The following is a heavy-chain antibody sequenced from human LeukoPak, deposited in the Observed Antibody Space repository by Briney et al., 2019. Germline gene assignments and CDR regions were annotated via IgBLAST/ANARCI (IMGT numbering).Heavy chain of an antibody. V-gene: IGHV4-34*01. CDR1: GGSFSGYY. J-gene: IGHJ4*02. CDR3: AKVGIAAAGTHEIDY. D-gene: IGHD6-13*01. CDR2: INQSGST. Sequence: SETLSLTCAVCGGSFSGYYWSWIRQPPGKGLEWVGEINQSGSTNYNPSLKSRVTISVDTSKNQFSLKLSSVTAADTAVYYCAKVGIAAAGTHEIDYWGQGTLVTVSS.